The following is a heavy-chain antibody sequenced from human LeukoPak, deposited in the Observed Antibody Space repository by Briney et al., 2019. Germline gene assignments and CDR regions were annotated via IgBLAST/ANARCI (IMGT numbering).Heavy chain of an antibody. J-gene: IGHJ3*02. D-gene: IGHD3-10*01. CDR3: TREGIYSPDPSSYHRCPFDI. CDR2: IIPKLNVA. CDR1: GGSFSSSV. Sequence: GASVKVSCKASGGSFSSSVITWVRQAPGEGLEWMGRIIPKLNVANSAQKFQGRVTITADKSTNTAHMELNNLRSEDTAVYYCTREGIYSPDPSSYHRCPFDIWGQGTVVSVSS. V-gene: IGHV1-69*04.